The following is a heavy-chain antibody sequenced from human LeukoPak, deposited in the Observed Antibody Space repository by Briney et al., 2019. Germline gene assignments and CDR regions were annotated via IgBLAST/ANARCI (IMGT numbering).Heavy chain of an antibody. CDR1: GFTFSSYE. D-gene: IGHD3-10*02. CDR3: AELGIPMIGGV. Sequence: GGSLRLSCAASGFTFSSYEMNWGRQAPGKGLEWVSYISSSGSTIYYADSVKGRFTSSRDNAKNSLYLQMNSLRAEDTAVYYCAELGIPMIGGVWGKGTTVTISS. CDR2: ISSSGSTI. V-gene: IGHV3-48*03. J-gene: IGHJ6*04.